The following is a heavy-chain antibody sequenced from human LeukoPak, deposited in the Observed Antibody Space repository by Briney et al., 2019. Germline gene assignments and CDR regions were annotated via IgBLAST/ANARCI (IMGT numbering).Heavy chain of an antibody. CDR2: IGGRDGST. Sequence: PGGSLRLSCAASGFTFSSYAMSWVRKAPGKGLEWVSAIGGRDGSTYYADSVKGRFTISRDNSKNTLYLQMNSLRAEDTAVYYCARDWHSGYDSLDYWGQGTLVTVSS. J-gene: IGHJ4*02. V-gene: IGHV3-23*01. D-gene: IGHD5-12*01. CDR3: ARDWHSGYDSLDY. CDR1: GFTFSSYA.